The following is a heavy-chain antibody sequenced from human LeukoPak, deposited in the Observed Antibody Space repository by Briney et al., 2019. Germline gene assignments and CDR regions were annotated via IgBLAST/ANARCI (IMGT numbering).Heavy chain of an antibody. CDR2: IYYSGST. CDR3: ARRLSGFDY. Sequence: SETLSLTCAVYGGSFSGYYWSWIRQPPGKGLEWIGSIYYSGSTYYNPSLKSRVTISVDTSKNQFSLKLSSVTAADTAVYYCARRLSGFDYWGQGTLVTVSS. V-gene: IGHV4-34*01. J-gene: IGHJ4*02. CDR1: GGSFSGYY.